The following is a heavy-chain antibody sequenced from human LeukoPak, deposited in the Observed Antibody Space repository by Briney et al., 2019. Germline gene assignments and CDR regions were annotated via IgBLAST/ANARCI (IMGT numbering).Heavy chain of an antibody. CDR1: GCSNSSCY. CDR2: IYHTGST. V-gene: IGHV4-59*08. D-gene: IGHD4-17*01. CDR3: ARQPDDGDQLYDY. Sequence: SETLSLTYTVSGCSNSSCYWSLIRQSPGKGLEWIGYIYHTGSTYYNPSLKSRVTISVGTSKNQFSLKLSSVTAADTAVYYCARQPDDGDQLYDYWGQGTLVTVSS. J-gene: IGHJ4*02.